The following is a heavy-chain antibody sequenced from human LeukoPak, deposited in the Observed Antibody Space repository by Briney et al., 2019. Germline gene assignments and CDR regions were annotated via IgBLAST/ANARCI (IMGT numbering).Heavy chain of an antibody. CDR3: ARGYCIAAAGTYYFDY. D-gene: IGHD6-13*01. CDR2: INPNSGGT. J-gene: IGHJ4*02. V-gene: IGHV1-2*02. CDR1: GYTFTGCY. Sequence: ASVKVSCKASGYTFTGCYMHWVRQAPGQGLEWMGWINPNSGGTNYAQKFQGRVTMTRDTSISTAYMELSRLRSDDTAVYYCARGYCIAAAGTYYFDYWGQGTLVTVSS.